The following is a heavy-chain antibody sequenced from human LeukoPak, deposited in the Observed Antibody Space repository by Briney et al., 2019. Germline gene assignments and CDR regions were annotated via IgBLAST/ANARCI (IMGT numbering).Heavy chain of an antibody. D-gene: IGHD3-22*01. J-gene: IGHJ5*01. Sequence: GGSLRLSCTASGFTFEDHGMSWVRQGPGRGLEWVCGINWNGGRTGYVDSVKGRFTISRDNGKNSLYLQLDSLRADDTAFYYCARGHDSSAFHALDSWGHGTLVTVSS. CDR3: ARGHDSSAFHALDS. V-gene: IGHV3-20*04. CDR2: INWNGGRT. CDR1: GFTFEDHG.